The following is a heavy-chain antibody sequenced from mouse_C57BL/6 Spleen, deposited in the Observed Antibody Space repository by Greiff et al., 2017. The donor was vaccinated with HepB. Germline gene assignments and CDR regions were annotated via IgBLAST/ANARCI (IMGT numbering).Heavy chain of an antibody. CDR1: GYTFTSYG. Sequence: QVHVKQSGAELARPGASVKLSCKASGYTFTSYGISWVKQRTGQGLEWIGEIYPRSGNTYYNEKFKGKATLTADKSSSTAYMELRSLTSEDSAVYFCARVTTVVGEGYYAMDYWGQGTSVTVSS. J-gene: IGHJ4*01. CDR2: IYPRSGNT. V-gene: IGHV1-81*01. D-gene: IGHD1-1*01. CDR3: ARVTTVVGEGYYAMDY.